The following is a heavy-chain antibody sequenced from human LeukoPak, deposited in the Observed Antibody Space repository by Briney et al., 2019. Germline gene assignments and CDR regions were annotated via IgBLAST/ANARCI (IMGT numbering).Heavy chain of an antibody. CDR2: IYTSGST. Sequence: SETLSLTCTVSGGSISNYYWSWIRQPAGKGLEWIGRIYTSGSTNYNPSLKSRVTISVDTSKNHFSLKLSYVTAADTALYYCARGPVTHEDFFDYWGQGSLVTVSS. CDR1: GGSISNYY. J-gene: IGHJ4*02. CDR3: ARGPVTHEDFFDY. D-gene: IGHD4-17*01. V-gene: IGHV4-4*07.